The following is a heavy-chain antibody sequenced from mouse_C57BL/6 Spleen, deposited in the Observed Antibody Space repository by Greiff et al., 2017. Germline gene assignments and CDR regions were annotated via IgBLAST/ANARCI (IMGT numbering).Heavy chain of an antibody. CDR3: AIGTTVPYFDV. J-gene: IGHJ1*03. V-gene: IGHV1-74*01. CDR2: IHPSDSDT. D-gene: IGHD1-1*01. Sequence: QVQLKQPGAELVKPGASVKVSCKASGYTFTSYWMHWVKQRPGQGLEWIGRIHPSDSDTNYNQKFKGKATLTVDKSSSTAYMQLSSLTSEDSAVXYCAIGTTVPYFDVWGTGTTVTVSS. CDR1: GYTFTSYW.